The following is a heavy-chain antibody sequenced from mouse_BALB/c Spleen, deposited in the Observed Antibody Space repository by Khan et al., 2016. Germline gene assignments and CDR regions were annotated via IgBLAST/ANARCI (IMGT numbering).Heavy chain of an antibody. V-gene: IGHV14-3*02. J-gene: IGHJ3*01. Sequence: VQLQQSGAELVKPGASVKLSCTTSGFNIKDTYMYWVKQRPEQGLEWIGRIDPANGNTKYDPKFQGKATITADTSSNTDYLQCSSLTSADTAVDYCARGYEAWFAYWGQGTLVTVSA. CDR3: ARGYEAWFAY. CDR1: GFNIKDTY. D-gene: IGHD2-10*02. CDR2: IDPANGNT.